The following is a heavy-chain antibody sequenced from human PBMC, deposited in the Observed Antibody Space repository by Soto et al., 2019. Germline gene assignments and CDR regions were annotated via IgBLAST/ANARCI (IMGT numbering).Heavy chain of an antibody. CDR1: GFTFSSYG. CDR2: ISYDGSNK. Sequence: GGSLRLSCAASGFTFSSYGVHWVRQAPGKGLEWVAVISYDGSNKHYADSVKGRFTISRDNSKNTLDLQMNSLRAEDTAVYYCAKDTYYYDRSGYYTYDYWVQGTQVTVSS. J-gene: IGHJ4*02. CDR3: AKDTYYYDRSGYYTYDY. V-gene: IGHV3-30*18. D-gene: IGHD3-22*01.